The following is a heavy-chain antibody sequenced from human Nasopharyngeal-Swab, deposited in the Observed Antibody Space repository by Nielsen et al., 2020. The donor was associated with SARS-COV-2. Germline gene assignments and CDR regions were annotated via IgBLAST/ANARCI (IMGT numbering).Heavy chain of an antibody. CDR3: AKARAGRYPQSRILDN. J-gene: IGHJ4*02. V-gene: IGHV3-23*01. CDR2: IGDDGTGI. Sequence: GESLKTSCAASGFTFSTYAMNWVRQAPGKGLEWISVIGDDGTGINYANSVKGRFTISRDNSKNTLYLQMNSLRAEDTAVYYCAKARAGRYPQSRILDNWAQGTLVIVSS. D-gene: IGHD2-21*01. CDR1: GFTFSTYA.